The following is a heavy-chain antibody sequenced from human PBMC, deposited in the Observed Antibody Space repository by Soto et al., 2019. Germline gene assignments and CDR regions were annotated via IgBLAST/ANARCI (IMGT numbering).Heavy chain of an antibody. Sequence: QVQLVQSGAEVQKPGSSVSVSCKASGGTFSTYPISWVRQAPGQGLEWMGGIIPLFGTANYAHKFQGRVTITTDESTSTVYMDLSRLRSDDTAVYYCASDRDDYASGIYISYVLDVWGQGTTVTVSS. CDR3: ASDRDDYASGIYISYVLDV. CDR2: IIPLFGTA. J-gene: IGHJ6*02. V-gene: IGHV1-69*01. CDR1: GGTFSTYP. D-gene: IGHD3-10*01.